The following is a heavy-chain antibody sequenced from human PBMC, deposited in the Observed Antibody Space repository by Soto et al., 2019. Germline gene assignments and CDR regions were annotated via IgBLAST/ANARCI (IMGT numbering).Heavy chain of an antibody. CDR3: ARYSGKYQGPIDY. D-gene: IGHD1-26*01. V-gene: IGHV3-30*03. Sequence: QVQLVESGGGVVQPGRSLRLSCAASGFTFSHYGIHWVRQAPGKGLEWLAVISYDGSNKHYADSVKGRFTVSRDNSKNTLYLQMNSPRAEDTAVYFCARYSGKYQGPIDYRGQGTLVTVSS. J-gene: IGHJ4*02. CDR2: ISYDGSNK. CDR1: GFTFSHYG.